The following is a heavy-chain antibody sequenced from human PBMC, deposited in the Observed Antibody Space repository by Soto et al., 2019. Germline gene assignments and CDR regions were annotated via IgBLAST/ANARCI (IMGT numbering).Heavy chain of an antibody. Sequence: SETLSLTCTVSGGSISSYYWTWILQPQGKGLEWIGYIYYSGSTNYNPSLKSRVTISVDTSKNQFSLKLSSVTAADTAVYYCARGPLDYDFWSGYYGNWFDPWGQGTLVTVSS. D-gene: IGHD3-3*01. J-gene: IGHJ5*02. V-gene: IGHV4-59*01. CDR3: ARGPLDYDFWSGYYGNWFDP. CDR2: IYYSGST. CDR1: GGSISSYY.